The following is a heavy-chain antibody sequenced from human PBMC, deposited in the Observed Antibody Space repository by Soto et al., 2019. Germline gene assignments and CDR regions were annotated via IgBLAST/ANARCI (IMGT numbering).Heavy chain of an antibody. J-gene: IGHJ5*02. Sequence: QVQLVESGGGVVQPGRSLRLSCAASGFTFSSYGMHWVRQAPGKGLEWVAVIWYDGSNKYYADSVKGRFTISRDNSKNTLYLHMNSLRAENTAVCSCERALTEYCSGGSCYWFDPWGQGTLVNVSS. CDR1: GFTFSSYG. CDR3: ERALTEYCSGGSCYWFDP. V-gene: IGHV3-33*01. D-gene: IGHD2-15*01. CDR2: IWYDGSNK.